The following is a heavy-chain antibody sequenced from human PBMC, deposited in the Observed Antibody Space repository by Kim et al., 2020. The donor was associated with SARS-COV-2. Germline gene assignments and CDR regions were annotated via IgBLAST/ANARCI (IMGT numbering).Heavy chain of an antibody. Sequence: TRHSPSFQGLVTISADKSTNTGYLQWSSLNASDTALYYCARHVTPGQPIDYWGQGTLVTVSS. D-gene: IGHD2-15*01. J-gene: IGHJ4*02. V-gene: IGHV5-51*01. CDR3: ARHVTPGQPIDY. CDR2: T.